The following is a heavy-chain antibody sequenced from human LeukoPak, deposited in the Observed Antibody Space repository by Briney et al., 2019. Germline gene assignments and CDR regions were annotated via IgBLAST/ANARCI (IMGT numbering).Heavy chain of an antibody. CDR2: ISSSSSSM. V-gene: IGHV3-48*01. J-gene: IGHJ4*02. CDR3: ARQNGAGYYYYFDS. D-gene: IGHD3-22*01. Sequence: GGSLRLSCAASGFTFSDYSMNWARQAPGKGLEWVSYISSSSSSMYYADSVKGRFTISRDNARSSLYLQMNSLRAEDTAVYYCARQNGAGYYYYFDSWGQGTLVTVSS. CDR1: GFTFSDYS.